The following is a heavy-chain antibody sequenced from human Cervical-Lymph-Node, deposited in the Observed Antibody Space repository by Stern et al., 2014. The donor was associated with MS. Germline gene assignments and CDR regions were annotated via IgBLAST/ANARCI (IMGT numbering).Heavy chain of an antibody. D-gene: IGHD3-22*01. V-gene: IGHV1-69*01. CDR2: IIPIFGTA. J-gene: IGHJ4*02. Sequence: VQLVQSGAEVKKPGSSVTVSCKASGGTFSTYAISWVRQAPGQGLQWMGGIIPIFGTANYAQKFQGRVTITADESTSTAYMELRSLRSEDTAVYYCARDHSYDSSGYADQWGQGTLVTVSS. CDR3: ARDHSYDSSGYADQ. CDR1: GGTFSTYA.